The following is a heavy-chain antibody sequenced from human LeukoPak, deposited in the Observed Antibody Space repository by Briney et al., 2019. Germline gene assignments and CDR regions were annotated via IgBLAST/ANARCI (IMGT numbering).Heavy chain of an antibody. D-gene: IGHD3-22*01. CDR3: AKDGIYYYDSSGYLDY. CDR1: GFIFDDYA. Sequence: GRSLRLSCAASGFIFDDYAMHWVRQAPGKGLEWVSGISWNSGDKGYADSVKGRFTISRDNAKNSLYLQMNSLRAEDTALYYCAKDGIYYYDSSGYLDYWGQGTLVTVSS. J-gene: IGHJ4*02. CDR2: ISWNSGDK. V-gene: IGHV3-9*01.